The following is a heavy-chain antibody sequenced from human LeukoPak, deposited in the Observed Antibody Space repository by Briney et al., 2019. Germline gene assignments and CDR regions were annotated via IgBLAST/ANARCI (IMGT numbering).Heavy chain of an antibody. CDR3: AREEGYSSGWYSY. Sequence: GSLRLSCAASGFIFTNYAVSWVRQAPGKGLEWVSAVSGSGYDTYYADSVKGRFTISRDNAKNSLYLQMNSLRAEDTAVYYCAREEGYSSGWYSYWGQGTLVTVSS. J-gene: IGHJ4*02. V-gene: IGHV3-21*01. D-gene: IGHD6-19*01. CDR2: VSGSGYDT. CDR1: GFIFTNYA.